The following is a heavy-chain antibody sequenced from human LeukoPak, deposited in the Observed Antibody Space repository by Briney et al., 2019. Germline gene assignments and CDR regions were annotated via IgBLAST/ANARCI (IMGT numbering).Heavy chain of an antibody. J-gene: IGHJ4*02. D-gene: IGHD6-19*01. CDR1: GFTFSDYY. CDR2: ISGSGSTI. CDR3: ARDPGSHNSSGWYDY. V-gene: IGHV3-11*01. Sequence: GSLRLSCAASGFTFSDYYMSWIRQAPGKGLECISYISGSGSTIYYADSVKGRFTISRDNAKNSLYLQMNSLRAEDTAVYYCARDPGSHNSSGWYDYWGQGTLVTVTS.